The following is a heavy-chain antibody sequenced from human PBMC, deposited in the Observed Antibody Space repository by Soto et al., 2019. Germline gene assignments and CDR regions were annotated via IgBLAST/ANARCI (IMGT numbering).Heavy chain of an antibody. V-gene: IGHV1-69*08. D-gene: IGHD2-2*01. CDR2: IIPILGIA. CDR1: GGTFSSYT. CDR3: ARDEFGSTSCYGCEVY. Sequence: QVQLVQSGAEVKKPGSSVKVSCKASGGTFSSYTISWVRQAPGQGLEWMGRIIPILGIANYAQKFQGRVTITADKSTSTAYRELSSLRSEDTAVYYCARDEFGSTSCYGCEVYWGQGTLVTVSS. J-gene: IGHJ4*02.